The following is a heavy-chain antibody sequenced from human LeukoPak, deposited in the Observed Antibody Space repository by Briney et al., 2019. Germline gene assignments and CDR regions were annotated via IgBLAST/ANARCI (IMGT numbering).Heavy chain of an antibody. Sequence: GGSLRLSCGASGFSFSSYSMNWVRQAPGKGLEWVSAISGSSSYIYYADSVKGRFTISRDNAKNSVDLQMNSLRAEDTAVYYCASVPGETKKRAIDYWGQGTLVTVSS. CDR2: ISGSSSYI. J-gene: IGHJ4*02. D-gene: IGHD3-10*01. CDR1: GFSFSSYS. V-gene: IGHV3-21*01. CDR3: ASVPGETKKRAIDY.